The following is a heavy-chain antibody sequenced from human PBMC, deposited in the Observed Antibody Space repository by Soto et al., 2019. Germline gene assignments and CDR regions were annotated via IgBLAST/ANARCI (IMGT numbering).Heavy chain of an antibody. V-gene: IGHV3-30*18. D-gene: IGHD3-10*01. CDR2: ISYDGSNK. CDR3: AKDRMGAGVRGYFDY. Sequence: QVQLVESGGGVVQPGKSLRLSCAGSGFTVSSYGMDGVRQAPGKGLEWVAVISYDGSNKYYADSVKGRFTISRYNYKNTLYLEMSSLRADDTAVYYCAKDRMGAGVRGYFDYWGQGTLVTVSS. CDR1: GFTVSSYG. J-gene: IGHJ4*02.